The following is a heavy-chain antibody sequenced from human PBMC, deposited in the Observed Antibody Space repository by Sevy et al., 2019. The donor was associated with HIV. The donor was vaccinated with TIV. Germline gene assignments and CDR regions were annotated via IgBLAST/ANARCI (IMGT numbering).Heavy chain of an antibody. D-gene: IGHD2-21*01. CDR3: ARRGISYAFDI. V-gene: IGHV4-61*01. CDR1: GGSVSSGSYY. J-gene: IGHJ3*02. CDR2: IYYSGST. Sequence: SETLSLTCTVSGGSVSSGSYYWSWIRQPPGKGLEWIGYIYYSGSTNYNPSLKSRFTISVDTSKNQFSLKLSSVTAADTAVYYCARRGISYAFDIWGQGTMFTVSS.